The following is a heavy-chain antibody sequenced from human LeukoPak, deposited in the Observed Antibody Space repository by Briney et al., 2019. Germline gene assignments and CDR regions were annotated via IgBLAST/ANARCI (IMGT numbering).Heavy chain of an antibody. CDR3: ARDTQGDIYGYSGY. CDR1: GGTFSSYT. J-gene: IGHJ4*02. D-gene: IGHD5-18*01. CDR2: IIPILGIA. Sequence: ASVKVSCKASGGTFSSYTISWVRQAPGQGLEWMGRIIPILGIANYAQKFQGRVTITADKSTSTAYMELSSLRSEDTAVYYCARDTQGDIYGYSGYWGQGTLVTVSS. V-gene: IGHV1-69*04.